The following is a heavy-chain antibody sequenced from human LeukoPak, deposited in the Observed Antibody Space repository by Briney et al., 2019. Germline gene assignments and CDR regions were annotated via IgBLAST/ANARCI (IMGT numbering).Heavy chain of an antibody. CDR3: ASHTREGDRDDY. CDR2: ISYDGSNK. V-gene: IGHV3-30*04. D-gene: IGHD2-21*02. Sequence: GSLRLSCAASGFTFSSYAMHWVRQAPGKGLEWVAVISYDGSNKYYADSVKGRFTISRDNSKNTLYLQMNSLRAEDTAVYYCASHTREGDRDDYWGQGTLVTVSS. CDR1: GFTFSSYA. J-gene: IGHJ4*02.